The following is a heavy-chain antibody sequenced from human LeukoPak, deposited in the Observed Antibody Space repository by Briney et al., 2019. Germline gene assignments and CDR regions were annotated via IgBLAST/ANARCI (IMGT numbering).Heavy chain of an antibody. D-gene: IGHD6-19*01. CDR1: GGTFSSYA. CDR3: ASAGYSSGWYNWFDP. V-gene: IGHV1-69*13. CDR2: IIPIFGTA. J-gene: IGHJ5*02. Sequence: ASVKVSCKASGGTFSSYAISWVRQAPGQGLEWMGGIIPIFGTANYAQKFQGRVMITADESTSTAYMELSSLRSEDTAVYYCASAGYSSGWYNWFDPWGQGTLVTVSS.